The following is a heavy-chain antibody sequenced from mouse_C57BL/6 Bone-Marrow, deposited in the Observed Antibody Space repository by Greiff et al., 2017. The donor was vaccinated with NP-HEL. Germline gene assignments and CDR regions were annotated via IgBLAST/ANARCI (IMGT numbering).Heavy chain of an antibody. V-gene: IGHV1-82*01. CDR3: ARSGSYYGSRSGFAY. Sequence: VQLQQSGPELVKPGASVKISCKASGYAFSSSWMNWVKQRPGKGLEWIGRIYPGDGDTNYNGKFKGKATLTADKSSSTAYMQLSSLTSEDSAVYFCARSGSYYGSRSGFAYWGQGTLVTVSA. CDR1: GYAFSSSW. J-gene: IGHJ3*01. D-gene: IGHD1-1*01. CDR2: IYPGDGDT.